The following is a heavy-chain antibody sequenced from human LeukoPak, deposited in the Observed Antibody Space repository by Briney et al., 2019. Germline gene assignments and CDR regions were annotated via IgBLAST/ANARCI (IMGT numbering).Heavy chain of an antibody. J-gene: IGHJ4*02. CDR2: INYSESA. V-gene: IGHV4-34*01. D-gene: IGHD2-15*01. CDR3: ARGHRDIVVVSTVYWNY. Sequence: PSETLSLTCAVYGASFSGYYWSWLRQPPGKGLEWIGEINYSESANYNPSLKSRVTISVDTSKNQFSLKMTSLTAADTAVYYCARGHRDIVVVSTVYWNYWGQGTLVTVSS. CDR1: GASFSGYY.